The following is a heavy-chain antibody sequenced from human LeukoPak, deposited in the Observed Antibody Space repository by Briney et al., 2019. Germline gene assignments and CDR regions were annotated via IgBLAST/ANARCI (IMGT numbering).Heavy chain of an antibody. CDR3: ARHIRLGGWFGP. Sequence: SETLSLTCTVSGGFISGHYWSWIRQPPGKGLEWIGYIYYNGDTNYNPSVKSRVTISLDKSKNYLSLKLTSVTAADTAIYCCARHIRLGGWFGPWGQGTLVTVSS. D-gene: IGHD3-16*01. V-gene: IGHV4-59*08. CDR2: IYYNGDT. CDR1: GGFISGHY. J-gene: IGHJ5*02.